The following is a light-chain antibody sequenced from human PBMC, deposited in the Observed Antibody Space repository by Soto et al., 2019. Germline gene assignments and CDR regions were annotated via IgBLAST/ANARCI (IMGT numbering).Light chain of an antibody. V-gene: IGKV3-20*01. J-gene: IGKJ4*01. CDR3: QQYDSSHLT. CDR2: GTS. CDR1: QSVTSSY. Sequence: ENVLTQSPGTLSLSPGERATLSCRASQSVTSSYLAWYQQKPGQAPSLLIYGTSSRPTGIPDRFSGSGSGTDLTLTISRLEPEDFAVYYCQQYDSSHLTFGGGTKVEIK.